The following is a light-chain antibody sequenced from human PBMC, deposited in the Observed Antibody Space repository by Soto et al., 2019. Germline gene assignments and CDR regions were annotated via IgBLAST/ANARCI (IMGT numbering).Light chain of an antibody. CDR1: HIVSSN. J-gene: IGKJ5*01. Sequence: TVLTQPQGTLSLSPGETATLSSRASHIVSSNFLAWYQQKPGQAPRLLIYGASDRATGIPARFSGSGSGTDFTLTISSLEPEDFAVYYCQQRSNWPTITFGQGTRLEIK. CDR2: GAS. CDR3: QQRSNWPTIT. V-gene: IGKV3-11*01.